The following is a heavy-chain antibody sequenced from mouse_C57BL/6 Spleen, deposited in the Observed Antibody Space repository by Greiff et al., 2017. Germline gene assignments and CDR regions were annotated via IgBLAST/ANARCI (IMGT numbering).Heavy chain of an antibody. D-gene: IGHD2-4*01. J-gene: IGHJ4*01. V-gene: IGHV6-3*01. Sequence: EVKLLESGGGLVQPGGSMKLSCVASGFTFSNYWMNWVRQSPEKGLEWVAQIRLKSDNYATHYAESVKGRFTISRDDSKSSVYLQMNNLRAEDTGSYYCTCDYDDVYAMDYWGQGTSVTVSS. CDR2: IRLKSDNYAT. CDR1: GFTFSNYW. CDR3: TCDYDDVYAMDY.